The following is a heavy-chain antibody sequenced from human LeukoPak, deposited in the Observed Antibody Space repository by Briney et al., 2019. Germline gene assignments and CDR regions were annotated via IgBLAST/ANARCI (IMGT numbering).Heavy chain of an antibody. J-gene: IGHJ4*02. CDR1: GYSFTSYW. V-gene: IGHV5-51*01. Sequence: GESLKISCKGSGYSFTSYWIGWVRQMAGKGLEWMGIISPGDSDTRYSPSFQGQVSISADKSISTAYLQWSSVKASDTAMYYCARLRSGWDFDYWGQGSLATVSS. CDR3: ARLRSGWDFDY. CDR2: ISPGDSDT. D-gene: IGHD6-19*01.